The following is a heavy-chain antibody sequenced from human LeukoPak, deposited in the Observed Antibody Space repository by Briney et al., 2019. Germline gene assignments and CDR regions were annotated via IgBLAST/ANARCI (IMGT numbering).Heavy chain of an antibody. V-gene: IGHV1-2*02. J-gene: IGHJ4*02. Sequence: ASVKVSCKASGYTFTSYYMHWVRQAPGQGLEWMGWINPNSGGTNYAQKFQGRVTMTRDTSISTAYMELSRLRSDDTAVYYCARDMEDIVVVPAVSSFDYWGQGTLVTVSS. CDR3: ARDMEDIVVVPAVSSFDY. CDR1: GYTFTSYY. D-gene: IGHD2-2*01. CDR2: INPNSGGT.